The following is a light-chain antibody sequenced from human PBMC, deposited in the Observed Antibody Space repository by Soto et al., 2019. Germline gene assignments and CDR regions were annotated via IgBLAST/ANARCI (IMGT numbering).Light chain of an antibody. V-gene: IGLV2-8*01. CDR2: EVT. Sequence: QSALTQPPSASGSPGQSVTISCTGTSSDVGGYNYVSWYQQYPCRAPKLMIYEVTKRPSGVPDRFSGSKSGNTASLTVSGLQAEDEDDYYCSSYAASNNFYFVFGGGTKLTVL. CDR3: SSYAASNNFYFV. CDR1: SSDVGGYNY. J-gene: IGLJ3*02.